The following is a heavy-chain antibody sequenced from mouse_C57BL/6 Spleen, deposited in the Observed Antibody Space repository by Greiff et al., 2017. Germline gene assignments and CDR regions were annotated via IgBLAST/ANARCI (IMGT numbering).Heavy chain of an antibody. V-gene: IGHV1-55*01. Sequence: QVQLQQPGAELVKPGASVKMSCKASGYTFTSYWITWVKQRPGQGLEWIGDIYPGSGSTNYNEMFNSKATLTVDTSSSTASMQLSSLTSEDTAVYYCARGGYFDVWGTGTTVTVSS. J-gene: IGHJ1*03. CDR3: ARGGYFDV. CDR1: GYTFTSYW. CDR2: IYPGSGST.